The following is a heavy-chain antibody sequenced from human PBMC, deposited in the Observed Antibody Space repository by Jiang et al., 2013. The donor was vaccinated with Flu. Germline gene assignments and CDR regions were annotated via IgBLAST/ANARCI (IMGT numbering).Heavy chain of an antibody. CDR2: IYYTGTT. CDR1: GGSISSYH. Sequence: PGLVKPSETLSLTCTVSGGSISSYHWTWIRQPPGKGLEWIGHIYYTGTTEYNPSLKSRVAISMNTSKTQFSLNLRSVTAADTAVYYCARDDAANPRALVYWGQGTPVTVSS. CDR3: ARDDAANPRALVY. D-gene: IGHD4/OR15-4a*01. J-gene: IGHJ4*02. V-gene: IGHV4-59*01.